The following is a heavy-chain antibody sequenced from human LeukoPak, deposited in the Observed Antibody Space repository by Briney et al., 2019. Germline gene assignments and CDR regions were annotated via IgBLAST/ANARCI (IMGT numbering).Heavy chain of an antibody. D-gene: IGHD3-22*01. J-gene: IGHJ3*01. CDR3: AREVATSYYDTGAYYRQTEAFDF. V-gene: IGHV4-61*01. CDR2: IDYRGGT. CDR1: GASVYSDSSY. Sequence: PSETLSLTCSVSGASVYSDSSYWTWIRQAPGKGLEWIGYIDYRGGTKYNASLKGRVTISLETSKNQFSLTLNSVIAADTAVYYCAREVATSYYDTGAYYRQTEAFDFWGQGKMVTVSS.